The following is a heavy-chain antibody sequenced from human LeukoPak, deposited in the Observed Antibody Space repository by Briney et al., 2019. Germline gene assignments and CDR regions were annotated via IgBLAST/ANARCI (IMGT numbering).Heavy chain of an antibody. D-gene: IGHD1-26*01. J-gene: IGHJ5*02. CDR2: IYSSGHT. V-gene: IGHV4-59*01. Sequence: PSETLSLTCTVSDGSISDYHWVWLRQPPGKGLEWIGDIYSSGHTHYTPSLRGRVSISIDASRNHFSLKVDSVTTADTAVYYCARGGQWAETNWFDPWGRGILVSVS. CDR1: DGSISDYH. CDR3: ARGGQWAETNWFDP.